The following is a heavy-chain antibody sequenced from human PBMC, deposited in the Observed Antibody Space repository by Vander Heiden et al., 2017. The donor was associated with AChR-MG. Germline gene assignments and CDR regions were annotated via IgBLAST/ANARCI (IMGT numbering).Heavy chain of an antibody. D-gene: IGHD2-15*01. CDR1: GFTLSTYG. CDR2: ISHDGSQK. CDR3: AKHLAWAVGVDY. J-gene: IGHJ4*02. V-gene: IGHV3-30*18. Sequence: QVQLVESAGRVVQPGRSLTLSCAASGFTLSTYGMEWVRQAPGKGLEWVAVISHDGSQKYYTDSVKCRFTISRDNSKNTLYLQMNSLRAEDTAVYYCAKHLAWAVGVDYWGQGSLVTVSS.